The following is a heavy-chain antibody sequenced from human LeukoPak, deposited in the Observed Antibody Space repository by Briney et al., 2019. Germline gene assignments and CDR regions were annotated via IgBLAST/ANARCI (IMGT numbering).Heavy chain of an antibody. CDR1: GYSFTTYW. D-gene: IGHD3-10*01. CDR2: INPGDSVT. V-gene: IGHV5-51*01. Sequence: GESLKISCKGSGYSFTTYWIGWVRQMPGKGLEWMGIINPGDSVTRHSPSFQGQVTISADKSTSTAYLQWSSLKASDTAMYYCARHDYYTSGSYTNIDYWGQGTLVTVSS. CDR3: ARHDYYTSGSYTNIDY. J-gene: IGHJ4*02.